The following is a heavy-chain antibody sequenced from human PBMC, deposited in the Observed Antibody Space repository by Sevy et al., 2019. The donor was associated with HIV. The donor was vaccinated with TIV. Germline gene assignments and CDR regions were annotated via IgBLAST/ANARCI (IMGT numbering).Heavy chain of an antibody. J-gene: IGHJ4*02. CDR3: ARGAYSSGWYGAYFDY. CDR1: GFTFSSYA. V-gene: IGHV3-23*01. D-gene: IGHD6-19*01. Sequence: LSLTCAASGFTFSSYAMSWVRQAPGKGLEWVSAISGSGGSKYYAASVKGRFTTSRDNSKNTLYLQMNSLRAEDTAVYYCARGAYSSGWYGAYFDYWGQGTLVTVSS. CDR2: ISGSGGSK.